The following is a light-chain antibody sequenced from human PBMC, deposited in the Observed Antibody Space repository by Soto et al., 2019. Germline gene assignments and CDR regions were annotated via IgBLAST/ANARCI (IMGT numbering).Light chain of an antibody. V-gene: IGKV1-5*03. J-gene: IGKJ1*01. CDR1: QGISNY. CDR2: KAS. CDR3: QHYNSYSEA. Sequence: DIQMTQSPSSLSASVGDSVTITCRASQGISNYLAWYQQKPGKAPKLLIYKASTLKSGVPSRFSGSGSGTEFTLTISSLQPDDFATYYCQHYNSYSEAFGQGTKVDIK.